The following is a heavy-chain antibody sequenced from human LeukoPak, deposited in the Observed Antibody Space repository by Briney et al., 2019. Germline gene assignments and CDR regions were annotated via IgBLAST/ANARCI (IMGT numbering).Heavy chain of an antibody. V-gene: IGHV4-59*02. Sequence: SETLSLTCTVSGGSVSSHFWSWIRQPPGKGLEWIGYIYNSGITNYNPSLKSRVTMSVDTSKNQFSLMLRSVTAADTAVYYCARAWEYCSSTSCYTGWFDPWGQGTLVTVSS. CDR1: GGSVSSHF. J-gene: IGHJ5*02. CDR2: IYNSGIT. D-gene: IGHD2-2*02. CDR3: ARAWEYCSSTSCYTGWFDP.